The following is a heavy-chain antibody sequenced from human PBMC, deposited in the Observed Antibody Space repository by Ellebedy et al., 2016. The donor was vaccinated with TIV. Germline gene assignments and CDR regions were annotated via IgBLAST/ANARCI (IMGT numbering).Heavy chain of an antibody. CDR2: IYSGGST. V-gene: IGHV3-53*01. CDR1: EFPVSSNY. CDR3: ASRSYEYYYYGMDV. D-gene: IGHD3-16*01. Sequence: GESLKISCAASEFPVSSNYINWVRQAPGKGLEWVSVIYSGGSTYYADAVKGRFTISRDNSKNTLYLHMNSMRAKDTAVYYCASRSYEYYYYGMDVWGQGTTVTVSS. J-gene: IGHJ6*02.